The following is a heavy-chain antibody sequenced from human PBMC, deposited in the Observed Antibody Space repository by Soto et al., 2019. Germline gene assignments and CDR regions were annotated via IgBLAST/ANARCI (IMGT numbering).Heavy chain of an antibody. Sequence: PSETLSLTCTVSGVSIISGGYCWSWIRQHPGKGLEWIGYIYYSGSTYYNPSLKSRVTISVDTSKNQFSLKLSSVTAADTAVYYCARERRIDSGSYNWFDPWGQGTLVTVSS. J-gene: IGHJ5*02. CDR2: IYYSGST. CDR3: ARERRIDSGSYNWFDP. D-gene: IGHD1-26*01. V-gene: IGHV4-31*03. CDR1: GVSIISGGYC.